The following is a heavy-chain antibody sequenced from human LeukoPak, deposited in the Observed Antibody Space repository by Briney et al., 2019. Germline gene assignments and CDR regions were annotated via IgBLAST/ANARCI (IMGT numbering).Heavy chain of an antibody. CDR1: GYTFTSYA. CDR2: INSGNGNT. Sequence: ASVKVSCKASGYTFTSYAMHWVRQAPGQGLEWMGWINSGNGNTKYSQKFQGRVTMTRNTSISTAYMELTSLRSEDTAVYYCVGGAPNWGFDYWGQGTLVAVSS. J-gene: IGHJ4*02. CDR3: VGGAPNWGFDY. D-gene: IGHD7-27*01. V-gene: IGHV1-3*01.